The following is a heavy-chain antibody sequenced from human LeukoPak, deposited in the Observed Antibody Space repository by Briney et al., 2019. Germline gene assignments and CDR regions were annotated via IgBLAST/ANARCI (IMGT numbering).Heavy chain of an antibody. V-gene: IGHV1-2*02. Sequence: ASVKVSCKASGYPFTDFHMHWVRQAPGQGLEWVGWINPSTGGANYARKFQGRVTMTRDTSIITAYMELSRLRYDDTAVYFCARAIVATFATDYWGQGTLVTVSS. CDR2: INPSTGGA. CDR1: GYPFTDFH. CDR3: ARAIVATFATDY. D-gene: IGHD5-12*01. J-gene: IGHJ4*02.